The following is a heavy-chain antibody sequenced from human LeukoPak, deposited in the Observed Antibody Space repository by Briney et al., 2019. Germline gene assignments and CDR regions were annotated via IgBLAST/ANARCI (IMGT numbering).Heavy chain of an antibody. CDR3: ARDDSSGSIGTSGAFDI. CDR2: ISYDGSNK. Sequence: GGSLRLSCAASGFTFSTYAMNWVRQAPGKGLEWVAVISYDGSNKYYADSVKGRFTISRDNSKNTLYLQMNSLRAEDTAVYYCARDDSSGSIGTSGAFDIWGQGTMVTVSS. J-gene: IGHJ3*02. V-gene: IGHV3-30-3*01. CDR1: GFTFSTYA. D-gene: IGHD3-22*01.